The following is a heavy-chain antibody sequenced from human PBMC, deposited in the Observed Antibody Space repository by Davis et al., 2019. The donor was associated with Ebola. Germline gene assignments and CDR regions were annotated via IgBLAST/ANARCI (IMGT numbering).Heavy chain of an antibody. V-gene: IGHV1-8*01. D-gene: IGHD2-15*01. Sequence: AASVKVSCKASGYTFTSYDINWVRQATGQGLEWMGWMNPNSGNTGYAQKFQGRVTMTRNTSISTAYMELSSLRAEDTAVYYCARGGVVEEGMDVWGQGTTVTVSS. J-gene: IGHJ6*02. CDR3: ARGGVVEEGMDV. CDR2: MNPNSGNT. CDR1: GYTFTSYD.